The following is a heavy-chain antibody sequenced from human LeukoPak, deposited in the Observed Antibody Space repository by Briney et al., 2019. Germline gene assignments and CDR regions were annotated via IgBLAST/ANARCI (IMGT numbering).Heavy chain of an antibody. CDR3: ARVRYSSNWFDP. D-gene: IGHD5-18*01. V-gene: IGHV4-39*07. Sequence: SETLSLTCTVSGGSISSSSYYWGWIRQPPGKGLEWIGSIYYSGSTYYNPSLKSRVTISVDTSKNQFSLKLSSVTAADTAVYYCARVRYSSNWFDPWGQGTLVTVSS. J-gene: IGHJ5*02. CDR2: IYYSGST. CDR1: GGSISSSSYY.